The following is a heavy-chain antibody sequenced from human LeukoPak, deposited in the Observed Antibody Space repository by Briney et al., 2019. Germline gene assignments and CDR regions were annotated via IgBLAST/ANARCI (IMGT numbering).Heavy chain of an antibody. CDR1: GFTFSSYG. V-gene: IGHV3-23*01. Sequence: HPGGSLRLSCAASGFTFSSYGMSWVRQAPGKGLEWVSGISGSGVSTDYADSVRGRFTISRDNSKNTLYLQMNSLRAEDTAVYYCAKDKTGYTSSRYDYWGQGTLVTVSS. D-gene: IGHD6-13*01. CDR2: ISGSGVST. J-gene: IGHJ4*02. CDR3: AKDKTGYTSSRYDY.